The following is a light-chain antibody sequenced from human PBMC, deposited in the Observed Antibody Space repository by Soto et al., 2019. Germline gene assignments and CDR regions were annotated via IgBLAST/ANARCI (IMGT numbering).Light chain of an antibody. J-gene: IGLJ2*01. CDR2: KDS. Sequence: SYELTQPPSLSVSPGQTASITCSGDKLGDKYVCWYQQKPGQSPVLVIYKDSQRPSGIPERISGFNSGNTATLTISGTQAMDEADYYCQAWDSTTAVVFGGGTQLTVL. V-gene: IGLV3-1*01. CDR1: KLGDKY. CDR3: QAWDSTTAVV.